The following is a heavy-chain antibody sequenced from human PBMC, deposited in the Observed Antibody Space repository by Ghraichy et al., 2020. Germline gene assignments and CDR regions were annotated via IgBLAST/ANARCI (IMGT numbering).Heavy chain of an antibody. J-gene: IGHJ4*02. D-gene: IGHD3-22*01. CDR2: IKGDGSEI. V-gene: IGHV3-7*01. CDR3: ARLIDRAPDY. CDR1: GFIFSNSW. Sequence: GSLRLSCAVSGFIFSNSWMSWVRQTPGKGLEWVANIKGDGSEIYYVDSVKGRFTISRDNAKNSLNLQMNSLRAEDTAVYYCARLIDRAPDYWGKGTLVTVSP.